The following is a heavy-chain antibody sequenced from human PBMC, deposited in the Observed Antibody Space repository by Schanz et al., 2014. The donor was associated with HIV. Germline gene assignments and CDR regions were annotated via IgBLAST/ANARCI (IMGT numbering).Heavy chain of an antibody. CDR1: GFTFSTYV. Sequence: QVQLVESGGGVVQPGRSLRLSCAASGFTFSTYVMHWVRQAPGKGREWVAIIWFDGSNKYYADSVRGRFTISRDTSKKTLYLQMNSLRADDTAVYFCAIRTPMVTFGAFDIWGRGTWVTVSS. V-gene: IGHV3-33*01. D-gene: IGHD5-18*01. CDR3: AIRTPMVTFGAFDI. J-gene: IGHJ3*02. CDR2: IWFDGSNK.